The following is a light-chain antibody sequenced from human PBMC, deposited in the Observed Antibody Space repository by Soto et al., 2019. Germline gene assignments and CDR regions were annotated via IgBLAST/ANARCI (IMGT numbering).Light chain of an antibody. CDR3: QQYKSYPWT. V-gene: IGKV1-5*01. CDR2: DAS. Sequence: DIQMTQSPSTLSGSVGDRVTITCRASQTISSWLAWYQQKPGKAPKLLIYDASSLESGVPSRFSGSGSGTEFSLTISSLQPDDFASYYCQQYKSYPWTFGQGTKVDIK. J-gene: IGKJ1*01. CDR1: QTISSW.